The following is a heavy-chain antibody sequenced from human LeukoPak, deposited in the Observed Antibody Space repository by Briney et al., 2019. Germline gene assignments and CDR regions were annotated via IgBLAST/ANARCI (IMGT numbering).Heavy chain of an antibody. V-gene: IGHV3-21*01. D-gene: IGHD3-9*01. CDR1: GFTFSSYS. Sequence: PGGSLRLSCAASGFTFSSYSMNWVRQAPGKGLEWVSSISSSSSYIYYADSVKGRFTISRDNAKNSLYLQMNSLRAEDTAVYYCAGADPYDILTGRDAFDIWGQGTMVTVSS. CDR2: ISSSSSYI. J-gene: IGHJ3*02. CDR3: AGADPYDILTGRDAFDI.